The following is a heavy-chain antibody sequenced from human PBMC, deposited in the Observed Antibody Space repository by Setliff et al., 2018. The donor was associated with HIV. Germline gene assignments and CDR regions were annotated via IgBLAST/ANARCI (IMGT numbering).Heavy chain of an antibody. CDR3: ARLIHTGLLYFDF. D-gene: IGHD2-8*02. CDR1: GGSISSYY. V-gene: IGHV4-39*01. Sequence: PSQTLSLTCTVSGGSISSYYWAWIRQPPGKGLEWIGSIYYSGTPYYTPSLKSRVTISVDTSKNQFSLSLRSVTAADTAVYFCARLIHTGLLYFDFWGLGTLVTVSS. J-gene: IGHJ4*02. CDR2: IYYSGTP.